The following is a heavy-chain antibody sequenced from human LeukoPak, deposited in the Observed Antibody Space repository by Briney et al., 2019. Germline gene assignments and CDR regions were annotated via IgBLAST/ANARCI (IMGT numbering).Heavy chain of an antibody. D-gene: IGHD2-15*01. CDR2: IWFDGSNK. Sequence: HSGGSLRLSCAASGFTFSSYGMHWVRQAPGKGLEWVAVIWFDGSNKYYADSVKGRFTISRDNSKNTLYLQMNSLRAEDTAVYYCARGDIVVVVAAYFDYWGQGTLVTVSS. J-gene: IGHJ4*02. CDR3: ARGDIVVVVAAYFDY. CDR1: GFTFSSYG. V-gene: IGHV3-33*01.